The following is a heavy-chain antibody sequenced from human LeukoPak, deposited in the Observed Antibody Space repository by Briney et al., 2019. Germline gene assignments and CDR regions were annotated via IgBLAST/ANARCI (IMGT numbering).Heavy chain of an antibody. CDR3: AKGNNWNEGAFDY. D-gene: IGHD1-1*01. V-gene: IGHV3-9*03. J-gene: IGHJ4*02. CDR1: GFTFDDYA. CDR2: ISWNSGAI. Sequence: GGSLRLSCAASGFTFDDYAMHWVRQAPGKGLEWVSGISWNSGAIGYADSVKGRFTISRDNAKNSLYLQMNSLRTEDMALYYCAKGNNWNEGAFDYWGQGALVTVSS.